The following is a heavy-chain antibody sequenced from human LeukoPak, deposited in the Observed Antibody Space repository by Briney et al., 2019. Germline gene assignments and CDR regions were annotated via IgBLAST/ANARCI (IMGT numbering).Heavy chain of an antibody. CDR1: GYSFTSYW. V-gene: IGHV5-51*01. CDR3: ARGRRGYRDILTGYYLGPTPLNWFDP. CDR2: IYPGDSDT. J-gene: IGHJ5*02. D-gene: IGHD3-9*01. Sequence: GESLKISCKGSGYSFTSYWIGWVRQMPGKGLEWMGIIYPGDSDTRYSPSFQGQVTISADKSISTAYLQWSSLKASDTAMYYCARGRRGYRDILTGYYLGPTPLNWFDPWGQGTLVTVSS.